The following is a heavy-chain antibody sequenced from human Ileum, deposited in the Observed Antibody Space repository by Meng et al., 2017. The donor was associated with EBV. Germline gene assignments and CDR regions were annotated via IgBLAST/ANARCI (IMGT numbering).Heavy chain of an antibody. V-gene: IGHV7-4-1*02. CDR3: ARETLGYCSSTSCYIGPPDY. CDR1: VYTFTSYA. CDR2: INTNTGNP. J-gene: IGHJ4*02. Sequence: QVHLVQSGSELKKPGASVKVSCKPSVYTFTSYAMNWVRQAPGQGLEWMGWINTNTGNPTYAQGFTGRFVFSLDTSVSTAYLQISSLKAEDTAVYYCARETLGYCSSTSCYIGPPDYWGQGTLVTVSS. D-gene: IGHD2-2*01.